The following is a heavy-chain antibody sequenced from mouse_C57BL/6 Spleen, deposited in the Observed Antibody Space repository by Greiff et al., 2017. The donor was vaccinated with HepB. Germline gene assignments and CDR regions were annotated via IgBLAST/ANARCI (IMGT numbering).Heavy chain of an antibody. Sequence: EVKLMESGPGLVKPSQSLSLTCSVTGYSITSGYYWNWIRQFPGNKLEWMGYISYDGSNNYNPSLKNRISITRDTSKNQFFLKLNSVTTEDTATYYCARLWLRQAMDYWGQGTSVTVSS. D-gene: IGHD2-2*01. CDR1: GYSITSGYY. CDR2: ISYDGSN. V-gene: IGHV3-6*01. CDR3: ARLWLRQAMDY. J-gene: IGHJ4*01.